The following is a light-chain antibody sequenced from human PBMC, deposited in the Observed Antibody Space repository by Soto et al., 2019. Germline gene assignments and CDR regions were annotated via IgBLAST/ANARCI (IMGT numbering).Light chain of an antibody. V-gene: IGKV3-20*01. J-gene: IGKJ3*01. CDR3: QQYGRSPIFT. Sequence: EIVLTQSPGTLSLSPGERATLSCRASQSVSSNYLAWYQQRTGQAPRLLIYGASSRDAGIPDRFSGSGSGTDFTLNINRLEPEDFAVFFCQQYGRSPIFTFGPETTVDIK. CDR2: GAS. CDR1: QSVSSNY.